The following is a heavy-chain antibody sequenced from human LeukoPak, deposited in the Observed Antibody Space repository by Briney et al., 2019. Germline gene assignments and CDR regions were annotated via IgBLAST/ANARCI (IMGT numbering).Heavy chain of an antibody. CDR3: ARDGVEFYNWFDP. J-gene: IGHJ5*02. CDR2: ISYDGSNK. V-gene: IGHV3-30*04. D-gene: IGHD2-21*01. Sequence: GGSLRLSCAASGFTFSSYAMHWVRQAPGKGLEGVAVISYDGSNKYYADSVKGRFTISRDNDKNTLYLQMNSLRAEDTAVYYCARDGVEFYNWFDPWGQGTLVTVSS. CDR1: GFTFSSYA.